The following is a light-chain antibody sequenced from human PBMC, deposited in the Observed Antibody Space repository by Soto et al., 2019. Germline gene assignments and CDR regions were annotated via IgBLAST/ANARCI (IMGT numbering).Light chain of an antibody. CDR3: SSYTRSSSVV. CDR2: EVS. Sequence: QSALTQPASVSGSPGPSITISCTGTSSDVGGYNYVSWYQQHPGKAPKLMIYEVSNRPSGVSNRFSGSKSGNTAALTISGLRAEDEADYYCSSYTRSSSVVFGGGTKLTVL. J-gene: IGLJ2*01. V-gene: IGLV2-14*01. CDR1: SSDVGGYNY.